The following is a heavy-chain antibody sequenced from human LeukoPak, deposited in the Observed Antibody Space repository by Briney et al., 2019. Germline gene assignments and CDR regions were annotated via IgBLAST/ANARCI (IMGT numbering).Heavy chain of an antibody. Sequence: SETLSLTCTVSGGSLSSGGYYWSWIRQHPGKGLEWLGYIYYSGSTYYNPSLKSRVTISVDTSKNQFSLKLSSVTAADTAVYYCARIVSSYYYYMDVWGKGTTVTVSS. CDR2: IYYSGST. V-gene: IGHV4-31*03. CDR1: GGSLSSGGYY. D-gene: IGHD1-26*01. J-gene: IGHJ6*03. CDR3: ARIVSSYYYYMDV.